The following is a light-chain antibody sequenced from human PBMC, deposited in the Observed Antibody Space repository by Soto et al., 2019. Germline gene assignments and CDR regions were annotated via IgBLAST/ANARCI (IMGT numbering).Light chain of an antibody. J-gene: IGLJ1*01. Sequence: QSALAQPASVSGSPGQSITISCTGTSSDVGSYNLVSWYQQHPGKAPKLMIYEGSKRPSGVSNRFSGSKSGNTASLTISGLQAEDEADYYCCSYAGSSVFGNGTKVTVL. V-gene: IGLV2-23*01. CDR1: SSDVGSYNL. CDR2: EGS. CDR3: CSYAGSSV.